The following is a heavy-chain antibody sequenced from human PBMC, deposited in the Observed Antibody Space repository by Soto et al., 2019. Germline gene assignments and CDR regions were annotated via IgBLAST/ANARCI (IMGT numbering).Heavy chain of an antibody. CDR2: ISGSGGST. Sequence: GGSLRLSCAASGFTFSSYAMSWVRQAPGKGLEWVSAISGSGGSTYYADSVKGRFTISRENSKNTLYLQMNSLRAEDTAVYYCAKGSEYYGSGSYLNGPNWFDPWGQGTLVTVSS. J-gene: IGHJ5*02. V-gene: IGHV3-23*01. CDR1: GFTFSSYA. D-gene: IGHD3-10*01. CDR3: AKGSEYYGSGSYLNGPNWFDP.